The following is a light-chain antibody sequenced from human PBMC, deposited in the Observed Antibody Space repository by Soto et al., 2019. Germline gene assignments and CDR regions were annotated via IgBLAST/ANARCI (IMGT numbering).Light chain of an antibody. CDR1: QTVSINY. J-gene: IGKJ5*01. Sequence: EIILTQSPDTLSLSPGERATLSCRASQTVSINYLAWCQQRPVQAPRLLIYGASTRAAGIPDRFSGSGSGTDFTLTITRLEPEDSAVYFCQQYTGPPTTFGQGTRLEIK. V-gene: IGKV3-20*01. CDR3: QQYTGPPTT. CDR2: GAS.